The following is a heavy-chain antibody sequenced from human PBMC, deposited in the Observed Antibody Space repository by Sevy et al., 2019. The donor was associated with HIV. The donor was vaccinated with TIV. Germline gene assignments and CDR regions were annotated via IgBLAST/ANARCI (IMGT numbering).Heavy chain of an antibody. Sequence: SETLSLTCSVSGGSISYYYWSWIRQPPGKGLEWIGYIYHTGSTNYNPSLKSRVTISIDTSKNHLSLKLTTVTAADTAIYYCARVAHVLSASDSPNWFDPWGQGTLVTVSS. CDR2: IYHTGST. J-gene: IGHJ5*02. CDR1: GGSISYYY. V-gene: IGHV4-59*01. D-gene: IGHD5-12*01. CDR3: ARVAHVLSASDSPNWFDP.